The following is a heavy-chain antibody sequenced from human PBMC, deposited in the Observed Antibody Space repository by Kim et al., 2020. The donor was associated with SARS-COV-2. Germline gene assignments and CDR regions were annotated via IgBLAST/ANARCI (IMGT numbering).Heavy chain of an antibody. V-gene: IGHV3-74*03. CDR2: INGDGGMK. CDR1: GVPFRGNW. CDR3: ATGNYWGATY. J-gene: IGHJ4*02. Sequence: GGSLRLSCSASGVPFRGNWMQWVRQRPGQGLVWVSLINGDGGMKTSADSVKGRFTVTRGGPENTHHLQMHRLRPEDTAAYYCATGNYWGATYWCRGTLVT. D-gene: IGHD1-7*01.